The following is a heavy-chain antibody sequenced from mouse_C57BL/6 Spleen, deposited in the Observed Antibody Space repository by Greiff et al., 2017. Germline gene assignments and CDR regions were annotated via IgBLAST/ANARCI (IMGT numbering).Heavy chain of an antibody. CDR3: AREGIYYECPY. Sequence: QVQLQQPGAELVRPGSSVKLSCKASGYTFTSYWMHWVKQRPIQGLEWIGNIYPSDSATHYNQKFKGKATLTVDKSASTAYMQLSSLTSEDSAVYYWAREGIYYECPYWGQGTTLTVSS. V-gene: IGHV1-52*01. CDR2: IYPSDSAT. D-gene: IGHD2-4*01. J-gene: IGHJ2*01. CDR1: GYTFTSYW.